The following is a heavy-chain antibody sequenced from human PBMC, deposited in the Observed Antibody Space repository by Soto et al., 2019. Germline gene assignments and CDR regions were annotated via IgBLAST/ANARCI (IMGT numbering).Heavy chain of an antibody. J-gene: IGHJ4*02. CDR3: ARNEYFGSGSYYFDY. CDR2: ITSSGGYT. V-gene: IGHV3-23*01. Sequence: PGGSLRLSCAAPGFTFSSYAMSWVRQAPGKGLEWVSAITSSGGYTYYADSVKGRFTISRDNSKNTLYLQMNSLRAEDTAVYYCARNEYFGSGSYYFDYWGQGTLVTVSS. D-gene: IGHD3-10*01. CDR1: GFTFSSYA.